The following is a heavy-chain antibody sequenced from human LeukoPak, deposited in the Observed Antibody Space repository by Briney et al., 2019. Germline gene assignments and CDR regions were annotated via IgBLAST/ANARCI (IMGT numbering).Heavy chain of an antibody. CDR2: ISGSGGST. J-gene: IGHJ4*01. CDR3: AKDRSVSTITRKVDCFAY. CDR1: GFTSSSYA. D-gene: IGHD5/OR15-5a*01. V-gene: IGHV3-23*01. Sequence: GGSLRLSCAASGFTSSSYAMDWVRQAPGKGLEWVSGISGSGGSTYYADSVKGRFTISRDNSKNTLYLQMNRLRAEDTAVYYCAKDRSVSTITRKVDCFAYWGHGTLVTVSS.